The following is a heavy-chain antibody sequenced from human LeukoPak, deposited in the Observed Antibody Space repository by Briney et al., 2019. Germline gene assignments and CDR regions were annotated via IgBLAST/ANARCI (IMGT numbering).Heavy chain of an antibody. CDR3: ARGGFMYYYDSSGYYFDY. J-gene: IGHJ4*02. CDR1: GYTFTDYY. CDR2: INPNSGDT. V-gene: IGHV1-2*02. Sequence: APVTVSCKASGYTFTDYYMHWVRQAPGQGLEWMGWINPNSGDTNYARKFQGRVTITRDTSISTAYMELSSLRSDDAAVYYCARGGFMYYYDSSGYYFDYWGQGTLVTVSS. D-gene: IGHD3-22*01.